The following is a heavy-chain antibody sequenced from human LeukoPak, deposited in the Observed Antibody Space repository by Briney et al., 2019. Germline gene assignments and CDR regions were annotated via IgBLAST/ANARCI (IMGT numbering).Heavy chain of an antibody. J-gene: IGHJ4*02. Sequence: PGRSLRLSCAASGFTFSSYGMHWVRQAPGKGLEWVAVISYDGSNKYYADSVKGRFTISRDNSRNTLYLQMNSLRAEDTAVYYCATGLGESFDYWGQGTLVTVSS. D-gene: IGHD3-10*01. CDR3: ATGLGESFDY. V-gene: IGHV3-30*03. CDR1: GFTFSSYG. CDR2: ISYDGSNK.